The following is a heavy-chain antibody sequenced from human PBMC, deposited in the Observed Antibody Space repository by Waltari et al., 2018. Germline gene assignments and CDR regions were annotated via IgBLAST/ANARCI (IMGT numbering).Heavy chain of an antibody. CDR3: VRESRYNNAAGNYFDP. CDR2: IYSNGKT. V-gene: IGHV3-66*03. CDR1: GFTGSSNY. D-gene: IGHD1-20*01. Sequence: EVQLVESGGGLVRPGGSLRLSCAASGFTGSSNYMTWVRQTPGKGLEWVSVIYSNGKTFYADFVKGRFTISRDISKNTMFLQMNRLTAEDTGIYYCVRESRYNNAAGNYFDPWGQGTLVTVSS. J-gene: IGHJ5*02.